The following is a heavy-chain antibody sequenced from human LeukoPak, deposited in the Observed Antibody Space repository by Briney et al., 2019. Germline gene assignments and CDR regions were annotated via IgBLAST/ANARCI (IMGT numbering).Heavy chain of an antibody. D-gene: IGHD3-3*01. J-gene: IGHJ4*02. Sequence: ASVKVSSKASGYTFSGFYIHWVRQAPGQGLEWMGWINPNSGGTNYAQRFQGTVTLTRDTSISTVYMEVSRLKSDDTAVFYCARGGFWSGYSIDYWGQGTLVTVSS. CDR1: GYTFSGFY. CDR2: INPNSGGT. V-gene: IGHV1-2*02. CDR3: ARGGFWSGYSIDY.